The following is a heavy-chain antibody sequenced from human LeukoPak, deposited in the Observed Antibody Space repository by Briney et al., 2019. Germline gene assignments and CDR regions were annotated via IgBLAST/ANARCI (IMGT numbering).Heavy chain of an antibody. CDR2: IWYGGSNK. J-gene: IGHJ4*02. CDR1: GFTFSSYG. D-gene: IGHD5-12*01. CDR3: ARARGYSGYDEIDY. Sequence: GGSLRLSCAASGFTFSSYGMHWVRQAPGKGLEWVAVIWYGGSNKYYADSVKGRFTISRDNSKNTLYLQMNSLRAEDTAVYYCARARGYSGYDEIDYWGQGTLVTVSS. V-gene: IGHV3-33*01.